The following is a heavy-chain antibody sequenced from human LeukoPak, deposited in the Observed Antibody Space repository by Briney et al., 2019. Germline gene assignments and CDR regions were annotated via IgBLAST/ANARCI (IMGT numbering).Heavy chain of an antibody. D-gene: IGHD3-22*01. CDR3: AFRRGANYYDSSGFPDPLDY. CDR2: ISGSGGST. V-gene: IGHV3-23*01. CDR1: GFTFSSYA. Sequence: GGSLRLSCAASGFTFSSYAMSWVRQAPGKGLEWVSAISGSGGSTYYADSVKGRFTISRDNSKNTLYLQMNSLRAEDTAVYYCAFRRGANYYDSSGFPDPLDYWGQGTLVTVSS. J-gene: IGHJ4*02.